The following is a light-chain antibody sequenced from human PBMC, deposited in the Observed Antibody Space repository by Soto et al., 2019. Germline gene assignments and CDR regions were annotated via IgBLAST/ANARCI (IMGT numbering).Light chain of an antibody. V-gene: IGKV3-11*01. CDR3: QQRSQWPPMP. CDR1: QSVSSY. CDR2: DAS. Sequence: SASTQSSFQLEPPSLSRRASQSVSSYLAWYQQKPGQAPRLLIYDASNRATGVPARFSGSGSGTDFSLTVSSLETEDVAVYYCQQRSQWPPMPFGQGTRPEIK. J-gene: IGKJ5*01.